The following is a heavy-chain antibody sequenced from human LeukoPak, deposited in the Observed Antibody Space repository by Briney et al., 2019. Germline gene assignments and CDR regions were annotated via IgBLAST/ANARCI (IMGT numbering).Heavy chain of an antibody. J-gene: IGHJ4*02. V-gene: IGHV3-66*01. CDR1: GITVSSND. CDR2: IYSGGST. Sequence: GGSLRLSCAASGITVSSNDMSWVRQAPGKGLEWVSVIYSGGSTYYADSVKGRFTISRDISKDTLYLQMNSLRAEDTAVYYCARGPTVQEDLDYWGQGTLVTVSS. CDR3: ARGPTVQEDLDY.